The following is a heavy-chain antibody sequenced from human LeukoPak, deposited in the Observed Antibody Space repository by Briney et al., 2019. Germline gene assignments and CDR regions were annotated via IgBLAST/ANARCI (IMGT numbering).Heavy chain of an antibody. CDR2: IGGSGGST. CDR1: GFTFSSYA. D-gene: IGHD4-4*01. V-gene: IGHV3-23*01. Sequence: GGSLRLSCAASGFTFSSYAMSWVRQAPGKGLEWVSAIGGSGGSTYYADSVKGRFTISGDNSKNTLYLKMNSLRAEDTAVYYCAKEDYSNYPYDYWGQGTLVTVSS. CDR3: AKEDYSNYPYDY. J-gene: IGHJ4*02.